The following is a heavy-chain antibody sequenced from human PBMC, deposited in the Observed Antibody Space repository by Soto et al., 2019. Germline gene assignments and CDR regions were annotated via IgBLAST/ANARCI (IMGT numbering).Heavy chain of an antibody. CDR3: AKDSIWNYQNGMDV. D-gene: IGHD1-7*01. CDR1: GFTFSSYG. CDR2: ISYDGSNK. J-gene: IGHJ6*02. V-gene: IGHV3-30*18. Sequence: QVQLVESGGGVVQPGRSLRLSCAASGFTFSSYGMHWVRQAPGKGLEWVAGISYDGSNKYYADSVKGRFTISRDNSKNTLYLQMSRLRAEDTAVYYCAKDSIWNYQNGMDVWGQGTTVTVSS.